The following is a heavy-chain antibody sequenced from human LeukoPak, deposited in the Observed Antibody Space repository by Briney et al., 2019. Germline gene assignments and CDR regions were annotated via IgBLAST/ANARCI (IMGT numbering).Heavy chain of an antibody. Sequence: PSETLSLTCSVSGDSISSSYWAWIRQPPGKGLEWIGYIYYVGTATYYNPSLKSRVTISIDTSRNQFSLKLSSVTAADTAVYYCARGAGGWSSLPDYWGQGTLVTVSS. CDR2: IYYVGTA. D-gene: IGHD6-19*01. J-gene: IGHJ4*02. CDR1: GDSISSSY. CDR3: ARGAGGWSSLPDY. V-gene: IGHV4-59*01.